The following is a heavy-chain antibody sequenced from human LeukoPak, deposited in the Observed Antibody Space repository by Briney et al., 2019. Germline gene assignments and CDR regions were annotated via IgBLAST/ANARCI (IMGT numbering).Heavy chain of an antibody. J-gene: IGHJ4*02. CDR2: IRYDGSNK. V-gene: IGHV3-30*02. CDR3: AKDRGGLEGAYDY. D-gene: IGHD3-16*01. Sequence: GGSLRLSCAASGFTFSSYGMHWVRQAPGKGLEWVAFIRYDGSNKYYADSVKGRFTISRDNSKNTLYLQMNSLRAEDTAVYYCAKDRGGLEGAYDYWGQGTLVTVSS. CDR1: GFTFSSYG.